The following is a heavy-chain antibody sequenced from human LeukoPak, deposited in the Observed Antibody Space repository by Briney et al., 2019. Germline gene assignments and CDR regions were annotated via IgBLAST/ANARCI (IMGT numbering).Heavy chain of an antibody. CDR1: GGTFSSYA. D-gene: IGHD3-3*01. J-gene: IGHJ4*02. CDR3: GGTFWSGYRLDY. Sequence: ASVKVSCKASGGTFSSYAISWVRQAPGQGLEWMGGIIPIFGTANYAQKFQGRVTITADESTSTAYMELSSLRSEDTAVYYCGGTFWSGYRLDYWGQGTLVTVSS. CDR2: IIPIFGTA. V-gene: IGHV1-69*13.